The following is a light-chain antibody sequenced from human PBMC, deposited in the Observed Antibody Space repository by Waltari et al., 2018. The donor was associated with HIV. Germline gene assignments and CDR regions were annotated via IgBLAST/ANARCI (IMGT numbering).Light chain of an antibody. J-gene: IGLJ3*02. Sequence: TWALARGQSNYAIAWHQQQPEKGPRYLMKINTDGSVTKGDGIPDRFSGSSSGAERYLTISSLQPEDEADYYCQTWAIDMQLFGGGTKLTVL. CDR1: RGQSNYA. V-gene: IGLV4-69*01. CDR2: INTDGSV. CDR3: QTWAIDMQL.